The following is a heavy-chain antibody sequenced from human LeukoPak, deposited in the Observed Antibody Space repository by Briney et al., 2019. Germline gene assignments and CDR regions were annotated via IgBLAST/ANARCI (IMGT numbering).Heavy chain of an antibody. CDR3: AREYSYNTSPNYYYYYMDV. CDR1: GGSFSGYY. J-gene: IGHJ6*03. CDR2: INHSGST. D-gene: IGHD5-18*01. V-gene: IGHV4-34*01. Sequence: SETLSPTCAVYGGSFSGYYWSWIRQPPGKGLEWIGEINHSGSTYYNPSLKSRVTISVDTSKNQFSLKLSSVTAADTAVYYCAREYSYNTSPNYYYYYMDVWGKGTTVTVSS.